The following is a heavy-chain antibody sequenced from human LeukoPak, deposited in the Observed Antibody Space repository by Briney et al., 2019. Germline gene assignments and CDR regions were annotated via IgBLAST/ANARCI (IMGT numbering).Heavy chain of an antibody. V-gene: IGHV1-69*04. CDR3: AKTQQLAFDY. CDR1: VGTFINYA. J-gene: IGHJ4*02. Sequence: ASVTVSFKASVGTFINYAISWVRQAPGQGLEWMGRIIPILGIANYAQKFQGRVTITADKSTSTAYMELSSLRSEDTAVYYCAKTQQLAFDYWGQGTLVTVSS. D-gene: IGHD6-13*01. CDR2: IIPILGIA.